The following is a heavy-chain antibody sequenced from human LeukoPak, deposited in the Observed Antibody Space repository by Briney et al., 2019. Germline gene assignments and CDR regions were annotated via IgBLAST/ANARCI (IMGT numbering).Heavy chain of an antibody. CDR2: IYTSGST. J-gene: IGHJ4*02. Sequence: PSEALSLTCTVSGVSISSYYWSWIRQPAGKGLEWIGRIYTSGSTNYNPSLKSRVTMSVDTSKNQFSLKLSSVTAADTAVYYCARVDFWSGSDYWGQGTLVTVSS. V-gene: IGHV4-4*07. D-gene: IGHD3-3*01. CDR1: GVSISSYY. CDR3: ARVDFWSGSDY.